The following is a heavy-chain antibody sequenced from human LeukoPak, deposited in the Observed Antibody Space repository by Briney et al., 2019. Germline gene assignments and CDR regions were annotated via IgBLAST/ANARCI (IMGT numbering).Heavy chain of an antibody. CDR1: GDSITNSDYY. D-gene: IGHD1-20*01. Sequence: SETLSLTCTVSGDSITNSDYYWGWIRQPPGKGLEWIGSIYYSGSTYYNPSLKSRVTISVDTSKNQFSLKLSSVTAADTAVYYCARAAITGTLNFDYWGQGTLVTVSS. V-gene: IGHV4-39*07. CDR3: ARAAITGTLNFDY. J-gene: IGHJ4*02. CDR2: IYYSGST.